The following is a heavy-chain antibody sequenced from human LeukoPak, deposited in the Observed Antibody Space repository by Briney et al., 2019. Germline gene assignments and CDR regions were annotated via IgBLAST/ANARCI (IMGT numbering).Heavy chain of an antibody. Sequence: GGSLRLSCAASGFTFSSYAMSWVRQAPGKGLEWVSAISGSGGSTYYADSVKGRFTISRDNSKNTLYLQMNSLRAEDTAVYYCARTLSGEDRFDPWGQGTLVTVSS. V-gene: IGHV3-23*01. D-gene: IGHD3-10*01. CDR1: GFTFSSYA. CDR2: ISGSGGST. J-gene: IGHJ5*02. CDR3: ARTLSGEDRFDP.